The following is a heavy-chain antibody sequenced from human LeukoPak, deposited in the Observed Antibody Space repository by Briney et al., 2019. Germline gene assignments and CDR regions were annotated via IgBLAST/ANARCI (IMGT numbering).Heavy chain of an antibody. CDR2: ISGSGGST. Sequence: GGSLRLSCAASGFTFSSYAMSWVGQAPGKGLEWVSAISGSGGSTYYADSVKGRFTISRDNSKNTLYLQMNSLRAEDTAVYYCAKDRYCSGGSCSGTLGYWGQGTLVTVSS. D-gene: IGHD2-15*01. J-gene: IGHJ4*02. CDR3: AKDRYCSGGSCSGTLGY. V-gene: IGHV3-23*01. CDR1: GFTFSSYA.